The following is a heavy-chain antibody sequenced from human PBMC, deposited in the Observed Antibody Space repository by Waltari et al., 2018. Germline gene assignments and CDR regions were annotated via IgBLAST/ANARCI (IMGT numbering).Heavy chain of an antibody. J-gene: IGHJ4*02. D-gene: IGHD5-12*01. CDR3: ARGYSSWGYFDS. V-gene: IGHV4-39*07. Sequence: QMRLQESGPGLVKPSETLSLTCSVSGGSISSSSYYRGWIRQAPGKGLEWIGSIYYGGGTQYNPSLKGRVAISVDASRNQFSLRVRSVTAADTAVYYCARGYSSWGYFDSWGQGTLVIVSS. CDR2: IYYGGGT. CDR1: GGSISSSSYY.